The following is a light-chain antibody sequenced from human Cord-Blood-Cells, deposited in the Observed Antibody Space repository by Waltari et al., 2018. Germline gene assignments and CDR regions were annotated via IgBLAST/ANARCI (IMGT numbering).Light chain of an antibody. CDR2: QDS. CDR3: QAWDSSTAV. J-gene: IGLJ2*01. V-gene: IGLV3-1*01. CDR1: KMRDKY. Sequence: SYERTQPPSLSVSSGQTASITCSAGKMRDKYACWYQQKPGQSPVLVIYQDSKRPSGIHERFSGSNSGNTATLTISGTQAMDEADYYCQAWDSSTAVFGGGTKLTVL.